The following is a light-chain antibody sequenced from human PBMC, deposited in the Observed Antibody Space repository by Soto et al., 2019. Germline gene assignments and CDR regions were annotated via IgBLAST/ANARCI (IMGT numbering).Light chain of an antibody. V-gene: IGLV2-14*01. J-gene: IGLJ1*01. CDR3: GSRKSSSNYV. Sequence: QSVLTQPASVSGSPGQSITISCTGYIHYDFVSWYQQHPGTAPKLVIYEVSNRPSGTSDRFSGSKSGHTASLTISGLQTEDEALYYCGSRKSSSNYVFGTRTQVTVL. CDR1: IHYDF. CDR2: EVS.